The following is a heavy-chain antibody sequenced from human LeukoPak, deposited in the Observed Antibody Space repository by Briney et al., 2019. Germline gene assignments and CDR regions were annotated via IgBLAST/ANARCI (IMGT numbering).Heavy chain of an antibody. CDR2: ISSSSSYI. Sequence: GGSLRLSCAASGFTFSSYSMNWVRQAPGKGLEWVSSISSSSSYIYYADSVKGRFTISRDNAKNSLYLQMNSPRAEDTAVYDGGRAFGYNFWTGPLSVFDYWGQGTLVTVSS. CDR3: GRAFGYNFWTGPLSVFDY. V-gene: IGHV3-21*01. D-gene: IGHD3-3*01. J-gene: IGHJ4*02. CDR1: GFTFSSYS.